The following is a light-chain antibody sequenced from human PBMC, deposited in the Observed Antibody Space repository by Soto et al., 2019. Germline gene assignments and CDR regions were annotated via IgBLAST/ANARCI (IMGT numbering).Light chain of an antibody. CDR3: QNFDSAPQT. CDR1: QGIRHY. V-gene: IGKV1-27*01. Sequence: IRMTQSPSSFSASPGDRLTTTRRASQGIRHYLAWYQQKPGKVPKLIIYEASNLQSGVPSRFRGGGSGTELNLTISSLQPEDVATYYCQNFDSAPQTFGQGTKVDIK. CDR2: EAS. J-gene: IGKJ1*01.